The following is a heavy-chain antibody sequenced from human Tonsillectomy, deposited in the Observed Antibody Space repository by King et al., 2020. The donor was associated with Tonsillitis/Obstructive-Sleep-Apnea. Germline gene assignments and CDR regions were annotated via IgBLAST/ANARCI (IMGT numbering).Heavy chain of an antibody. J-gene: IGHJ4*02. CDR3: ASAGRVAVTAFDY. D-gene: IGHD1-26*01. V-gene: IGHV4-59*01. Sequence: VQLQESGPGLVKPSETLSLTCTVSGSSISSYYWSWIRQPPGKGLKWIAYMYYSGSTNYNPSLKSRVTISVDMSKNQFSLKLSSVTAADTAVYYCASAGRVAVTAFDYWGQGTLVTVSS. CDR2: MYYSGST. CDR1: GSSISSYY.